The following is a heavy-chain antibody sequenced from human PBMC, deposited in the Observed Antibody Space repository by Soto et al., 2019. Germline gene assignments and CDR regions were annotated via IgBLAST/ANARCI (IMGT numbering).Heavy chain of an antibody. CDR3: ARDTRLRGTPHSDY. D-gene: IGHD6-25*01. V-gene: IGHV4-30-4*01. J-gene: IGHJ4*02. Sequence: QVQLQESGPGLVKPSQTLSLTCTVSGGSISSGDYYWSWIRQPPGKGLEWIGYIYYSGSTYYNPYLKSRVTMSVDTSKNQFSLKLSSVTAADTAVYYCARDTRLRGTPHSDYWGQGTLVTVSS. CDR2: IYYSGST. CDR1: GGSISSGDYY.